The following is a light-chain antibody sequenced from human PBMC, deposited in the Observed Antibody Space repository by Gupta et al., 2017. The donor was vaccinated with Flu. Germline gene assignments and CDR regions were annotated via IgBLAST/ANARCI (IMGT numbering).Light chain of an antibody. J-gene: IGKJ4*01. CDR2: DAS. CDR3: QQYNNWPPVT. Sequence: TLSVSPGERVILSCRASQGVTTKVAWYQQRRGQAPRLLIYDASMRASGTPARFTGSGSGTEFTLIISSLQSEDFALYYCQQYNNWPPVTFGGGTKVEVK. V-gene: IGKV3-15*01. CDR1: QGVTTK.